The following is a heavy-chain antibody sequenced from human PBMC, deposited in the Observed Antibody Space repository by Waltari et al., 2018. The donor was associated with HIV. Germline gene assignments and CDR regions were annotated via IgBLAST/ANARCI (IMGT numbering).Heavy chain of an antibody. J-gene: IGHJ4*02. D-gene: IGHD3-22*01. CDR2: IYYSGST. CDR1: GGSISSSSYY. CDR3: ARQNYYDSSGYYGY. Sequence: QLQLQESGPGLVKPSETLSLTCTVSGGSISSSSYYWGWIRQPPGKGLEWIGSIYYSGSTYYNPSLKSRVTISVDTSKNQFSLKLSSVTAADTAVYYCARQNYYDSSGYYGYWGQGTLVTVSS. V-gene: IGHV4-39*01.